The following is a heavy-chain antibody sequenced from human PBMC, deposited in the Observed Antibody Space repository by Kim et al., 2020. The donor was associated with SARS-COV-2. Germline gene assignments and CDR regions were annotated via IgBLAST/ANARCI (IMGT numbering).Heavy chain of an antibody. CDR2: IYYSGST. V-gene: IGHV4-39*01. CDR3: ARSSGSYSRIDY. Sequence: SETLSLTCTVSGGSISSSSYYWGWIRQPPGKGLEWIGSIYYSGSTYYNPSLKSRVTISVDTSKNQFSLKLSSVTAADTAVYYCARSSGSYSRIDYWGQGT. J-gene: IGHJ4*02. CDR1: GGSISSSSYY. D-gene: IGHD1-26*01.